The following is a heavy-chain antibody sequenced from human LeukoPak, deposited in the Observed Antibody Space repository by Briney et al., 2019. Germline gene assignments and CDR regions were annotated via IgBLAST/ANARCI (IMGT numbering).Heavy chain of an antibody. D-gene: IGHD3-10*01. J-gene: IGHJ4*02. CDR3: ARDALFYYCSGNYFDY. Sequence: ASVKVSCKASGGTFSSYAISWVRQAPGQGLEWMGRIIPIFGTANYAQKFQGRVTITTDESTSTAYMELSSLRSEDTAVYYCARDALFYYCSGNYFDYLGQGTLVTVSS. V-gene: IGHV1-69*05. CDR1: GGTFSSYA. CDR2: IIPIFGTA.